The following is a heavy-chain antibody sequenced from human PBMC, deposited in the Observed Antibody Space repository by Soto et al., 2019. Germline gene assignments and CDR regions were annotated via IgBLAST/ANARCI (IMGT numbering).Heavy chain of an antibody. D-gene: IGHD2-15*01. J-gene: IGHJ4*01. CDR1: GAPITINY. CDR3: ARDAGGPYDH. Sequence: SETLSRTCTVSGAPITINYWSWIRQAPGKGLEWIGYIYYSGSTTYNPSLKSRVTMSADTSKDQFSLKLNSVTAADTAVYYCARDAGGPYDHSGQIIMGTFSS. V-gene: IGHV4-59*01. CDR2: IYYSGST.